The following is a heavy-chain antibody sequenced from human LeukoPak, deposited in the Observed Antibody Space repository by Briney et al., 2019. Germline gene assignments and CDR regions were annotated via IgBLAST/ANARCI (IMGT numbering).Heavy chain of an antibody. CDR3: ARAHVGQSFDY. CDR1: GYSISSGYY. Sequence: SETLSLTCTVSGYSISSGYYWGWIRQPPGKGLEWIGSIYHSGSTYYNPSLKSRVTISVDTSKNQFSLKLSSVTAADTAVYYCARAHVGQSFDYWGQGTLVTVSS. D-gene: IGHD3-16*01. V-gene: IGHV4-38-2*02. CDR2: IYHSGST. J-gene: IGHJ4*02.